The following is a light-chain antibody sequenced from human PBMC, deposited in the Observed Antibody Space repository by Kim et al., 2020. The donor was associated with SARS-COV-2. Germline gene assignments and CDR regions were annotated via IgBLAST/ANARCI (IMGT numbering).Light chain of an antibody. J-gene: IGKJ4*01. Sequence: AATGDRVTITCRGSQGISSYLAWYQQKPGKAPKLLIYAASTLQSGVPSRFSGSGSGTDFTLTISCLQSEDFATYYCQQYYSYPRTFGGGTKVDIK. CDR1: QGISSY. CDR3: QQYYSYPRT. CDR2: AAS. V-gene: IGKV1-8*01.